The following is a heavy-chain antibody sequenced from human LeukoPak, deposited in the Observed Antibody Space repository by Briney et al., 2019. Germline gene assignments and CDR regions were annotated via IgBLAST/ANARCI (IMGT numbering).Heavy chain of an antibody. V-gene: IGHV1-69*05. CDR1: GGTFSNYA. CDR3: ARGFVYYDSSGYRDDY. CDR2: IIPIFGTA. J-gene: IGHJ4*02. Sequence: SVKVSCKASGGTFSNYAISWVRQAPGQGLEWMGGIIPIFGTANYAQKFQGRVTMTTDTSTSTAYMELRSLRSDDTAVYYCARGFVYYDSSGYRDDYWGQGTLVTVSS. D-gene: IGHD3-22*01.